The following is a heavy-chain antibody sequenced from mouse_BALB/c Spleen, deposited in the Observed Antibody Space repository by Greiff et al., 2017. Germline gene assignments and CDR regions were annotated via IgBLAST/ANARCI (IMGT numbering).Heavy chain of an antibody. Sequence: DVMLVESGGGLVQPGGSRKLSCAASGFTFSSFGMHWVRQAPEKGLEWVAYISSGSSTIYYADTVKGRFTISRDNPKNTLFLQMTSLRSEDTAMYYCARMGYRYDYFDYWGQGTTLTVSS. V-gene: IGHV5-17*02. CDR2: ISSGSSTI. CDR3: ARMGYRYDYFDY. J-gene: IGHJ2*01. D-gene: IGHD2-14*01. CDR1: GFTFSSFG.